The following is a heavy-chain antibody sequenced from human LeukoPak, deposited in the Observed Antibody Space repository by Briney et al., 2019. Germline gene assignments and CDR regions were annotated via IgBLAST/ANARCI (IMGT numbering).Heavy chain of an antibody. CDR1: GFTFSSYA. V-gene: IGHV3-30-3*01. Sequence: GRSLRLSCAASGFTFSSYAMHWVRQAPGKGLEWVAVISYDGSNKYYADSVKGRFTISRDNSKNTLYLQMNSLRAGDTAVYYCARDASSSGWYGGPDYWGQGTLVTVSS. J-gene: IGHJ4*02. CDR2: ISYDGSNK. D-gene: IGHD6-19*01. CDR3: ARDASSSGWYGGPDY.